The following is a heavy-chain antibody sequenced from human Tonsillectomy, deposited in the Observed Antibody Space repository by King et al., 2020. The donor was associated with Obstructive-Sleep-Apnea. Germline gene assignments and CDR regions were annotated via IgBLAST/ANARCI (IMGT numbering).Heavy chain of an antibody. CDR3: ARDNFHYDSSGYYYYYYGMDV. J-gene: IGHJ6*02. CDR1: GFTFSSYW. V-gene: IGHV3-7*03. D-gene: IGHD3-22*01. CDR2: RKQDGSEK. Sequence: EVQLVESGGGLVQPGGSLRLSCAASGFTFSSYWMTWVRQAPGKGLEWVANRKQDGSEKYYVDSVKGRFTISRDNAKNSLYLQMNSLRAEDTAVYYCARDNFHYDSSGYYYYYYGMDVWGQGTTVTVSS.